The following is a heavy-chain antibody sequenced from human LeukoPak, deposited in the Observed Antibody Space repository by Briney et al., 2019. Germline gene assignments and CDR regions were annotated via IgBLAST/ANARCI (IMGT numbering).Heavy chain of an antibody. V-gene: IGHV3-21*01. CDR2: IRSSSTYI. Sequence: GGSLRLSCAASRFSFSSYDMTWVRQAPGKGLEWVSSIRSSSTYIYYADSVKGRSTISRDNAKNSLYLQMSSLRAEDTAVYYCARVLSDAFDIWGQGTMVTVSS. D-gene: IGHD3-10*01. J-gene: IGHJ3*02. CDR3: ARVLSDAFDI. CDR1: RFSFSSYD.